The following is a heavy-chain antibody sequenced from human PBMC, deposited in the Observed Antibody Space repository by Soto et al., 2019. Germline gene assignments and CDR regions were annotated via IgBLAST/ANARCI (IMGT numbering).Heavy chain of an antibody. D-gene: IGHD6-13*01. J-gene: IGHJ4*02. V-gene: IGHV4-34*01. Sequence: SETLSLTCAVYRGSFSGYYWSWIRQPPGKGLEWIGEINHSGSTNYNPSLKSRLTISVDTSKNQFSLKLSSVTAADTAVYYCARGQAAAGRPHSYYFDYWGQGSLVT. CDR3: ARGQAAAGRPHSYYFDY. CDR1: RGSFSGYY. CDR2: INHSGST.